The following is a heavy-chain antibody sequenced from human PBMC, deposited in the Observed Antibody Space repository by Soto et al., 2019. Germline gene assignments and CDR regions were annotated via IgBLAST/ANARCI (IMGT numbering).Heavy chain of an antibody. V-gene: IGHV4-59*01. Sequence: PSETLSLTCTVSGGSFSGYYWTWIRQPPGKGLEWMGFIYYSGNTNYNPSLKSRVTISVDTSKNQFSLRLSSVTAADTALYYCAGGRFWSGYYSYFDYWGQGSLVTVSS. CDR1: GGSFSGYY. J-gene: IGHJ4*02. CDR2: IYYSGNT. CDR3: AGGRFWSGYYSYFDY. D-gene: IGHD3-3*01.